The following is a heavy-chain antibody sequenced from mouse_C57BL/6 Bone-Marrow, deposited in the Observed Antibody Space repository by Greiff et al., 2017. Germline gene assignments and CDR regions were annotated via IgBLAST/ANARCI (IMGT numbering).Heavy chain of an antibody. CDR1: GYIFIEYT. V-gene: IGHV1-62-2*01. CDR3: ARHERYYDYEGYFDY. J-gene: IGHJ2*01. D-gene: IGHD2-4*01. Sequence: VQLQQSGAELVKPGASVKLSCKASGYIFIEYTIHWVKQRSGQGLEWIGWFYPGSGSIKYNERFKDKATLTADKSSNTVYMELSRLTSEDSAVYFCARHERYYDYEGYFDYWGQGTTLTVSS. CDR2: FYPGSGSI.